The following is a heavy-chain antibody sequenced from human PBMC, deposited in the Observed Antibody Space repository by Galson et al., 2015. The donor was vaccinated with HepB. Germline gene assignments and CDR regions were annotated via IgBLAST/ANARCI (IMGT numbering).Heavy chain of an antibody. V-gene: IGHV5-51*01. CDR3: ARRSGPGAPVPWFDP. J-gene: IGHJ5*02. CDR1: GYNFINEW. D-gene: IGHD1-14*01. CDR2: IFPGDSQT. Sequence: QSGAEVKKPGESLKISCKTSGYNFINEWIGWVRQRPGKGLEWLGIIFPGDSQTRYSPSFQGQVTMSVDKSTTTAYLQWRSLKASDTATYFCARRSGPGAPVPWFDPWGQGSQVTVSS.